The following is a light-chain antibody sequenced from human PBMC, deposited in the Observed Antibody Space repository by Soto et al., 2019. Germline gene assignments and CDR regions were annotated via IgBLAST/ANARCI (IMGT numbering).Light chain of an antibody. CDR1: QAVPNN. CDR3: QQVKTYPRT. Sequence: DIHLTQSPSILSASVGDRVTITCLPSQAVPNNMAWYQKKPGKPPKLLIYEESTLHSGVPSRFSGRKSGTQCTLTIDSLQPEDVATYYCQQVKTYPRTFGGGTKVDIK. CDR2: EES. J-gene: IGKJ4*01. V-gene: IGKV1-9*01.